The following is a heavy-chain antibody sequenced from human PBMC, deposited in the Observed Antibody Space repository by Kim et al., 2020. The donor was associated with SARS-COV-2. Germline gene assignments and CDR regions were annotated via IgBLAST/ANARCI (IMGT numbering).Heavy chain of an antibody. V-gene: IGHV4-59*09. Sequence: YNPSLKSRLSIAVDTSKNQFSLKLRTVTAADTAVYYCARGAFDYYGMDVWGQGTTVTVSS. CDR3: ARGAFDYYGMDV. J-gene: IGHJ6*02.